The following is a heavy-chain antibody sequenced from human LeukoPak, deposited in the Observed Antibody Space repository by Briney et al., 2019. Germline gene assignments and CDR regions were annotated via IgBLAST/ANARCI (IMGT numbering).Heavy chain of an antibody. V-gene: IGHV5-51*01. D-gene: IGHD3-22*01. CDR1: GYKITSHW. CDR3: ARHSYDSTDY. J-gene: IGHJ4*02. Sequence: GESLRISCLASGYKITSHWIAWVRQMPGKSPEWMGIIYPGDSDTRYSPSFQGQVTISADKSISTAYLQWSSLKASDTAMYYCARHSYDSTDYWGQGTLVTVSS. CDR2: IYPGDSDT.